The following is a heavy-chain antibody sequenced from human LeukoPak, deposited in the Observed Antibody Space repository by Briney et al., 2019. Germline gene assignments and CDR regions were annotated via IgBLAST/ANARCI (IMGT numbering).Heavy chain of an antibody. CDR1: GFTFSSYA. CDR2: ISYDGSNK. J-gene: IGHJ4*02. D-gene: IGHD3-22*01. CDR3: ARGLRLGHDTSGYFGLDY. V-gene: IGHV3-30-3*01. Sequence: PGGSLRLSCAASGFTFSSYAMHWVRQAPGKGLEWVAVISYDGSNKYYADSVKGRFTISRDNSKNTLYLQMTSLRAEDTAVYYCARGLRLGHDTSGYFGLDYWGQGSLVTVSS.